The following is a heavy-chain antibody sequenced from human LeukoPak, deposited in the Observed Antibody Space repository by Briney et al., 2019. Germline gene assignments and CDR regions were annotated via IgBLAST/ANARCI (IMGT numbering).Heavy chain of an antibody. V-gene: IGHV3-30*18. J-gene: IGHJ4*02. CDR2: ISYDGSNK. Sequence: GRSLRLSCAASGFTSSNYGIHWVRQAPGKGLEWVAVISYDGSNKYYADSVKGRFTISRDNSKNTLYLQMNSLRAEDTAVYYCAKEVRDSGSYRFDYWGQGTLVTVSS. D-gene: IGHD1-26*01. CDR1: GFTSSNYG. CDR3: AKEVRDSGSYRFDY.